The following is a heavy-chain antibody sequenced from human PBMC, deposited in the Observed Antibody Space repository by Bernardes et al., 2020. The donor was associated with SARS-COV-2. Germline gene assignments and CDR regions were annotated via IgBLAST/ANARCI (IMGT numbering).Heavy chain of an antibody. D-gene: IGHD3-22*01. CDR2: VSRRGNNT. V-gene: IGHV3-23*01. Sequence: GGSLRLSCAASQFTFTPYAIIWVRQAAGQGLEWVPDVSRRGNNTFYADSVKGRFTISRDNSKKTVYLEMNSLRAEDTAIYFCAAVSFSDGSGYQIDSWGQGTLVTVDS. J-gene: IGHJ4*02. CDR1: QFTFTPYA. CDR3: AAVSFSDGSGYQIDS.